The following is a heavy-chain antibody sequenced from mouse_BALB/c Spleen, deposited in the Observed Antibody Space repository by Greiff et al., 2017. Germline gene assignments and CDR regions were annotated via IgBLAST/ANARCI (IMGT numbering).Heavy chain of an antibody. V-gene: IGHV2-9*02. J-gene: IGHJ2*01. CDR3: ARNYDGPTFDY. CDR1: GFSLTSYG. Sequence: VQLKESGPGLVAPSQSLSITCTVSGFSLTSYGVHWVRQPPGKGLEWLGVIWAGGSTNYNSALMSRLSISKDNSKSQVFLKMNSLQTDDTAMYYCARNYDGPTFDYWGQGTTLTVSS. CDR2: IWAGGST. D-gene: IGHD2-4*01.